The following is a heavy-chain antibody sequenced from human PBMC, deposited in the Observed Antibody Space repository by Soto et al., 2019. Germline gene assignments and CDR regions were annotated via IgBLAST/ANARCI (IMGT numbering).Heavy chain of an antibody. D-gene: IGHD1-7*01. CDR1: GGSLGGYY. V-gene: IGHV4-34*01. CDR3: ARAYLTGTTPPYNWFDR. Sequence: QVQLLQWGTGALKPSETLSLTCTVHGGSLGGYYWNWIRQSPGKALEWIGEVSHVDSTNYNPSLKGSATISLDTPKNQFSLKLTSMTAADTAVYYCARAYLTGTTPPYNWFDRWGQGTLVTVSS. CDR2: VSHVDST. J-gene: IGHJ5*02.